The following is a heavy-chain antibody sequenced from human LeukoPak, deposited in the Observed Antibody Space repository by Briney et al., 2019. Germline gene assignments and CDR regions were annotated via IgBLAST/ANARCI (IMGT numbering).Heavy chain of an antibody. CDR1: GFTFKNYW. D-gene: IGHD6-13*01. J-gene: IGHJ4*02. CDR2: IKHDGSDK. CDR3: ARDRDSSDF. V-gene: IGHV3-7*01. Sequence: GGSLRLSCAASGFTFKNYWMSWVRQAPGKGLEWVANIKHDGSDKYHVDSVKGRFTISRDNAKNSLYLQMNSLRVEDTAVYYCARDRDSSDFWGQGPLVVVSS.